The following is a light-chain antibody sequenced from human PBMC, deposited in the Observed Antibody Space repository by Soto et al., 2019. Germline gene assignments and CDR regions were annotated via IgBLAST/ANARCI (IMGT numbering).Light chain of an antibody. Sequence: QSVLTQPPSVSAAPGQKVTISCSGSSSVIGNNYISWYQQLPGAAPKLLISENDKRPSGIPDRFSGSKSGTSATLGITGLQTGDEADYFCGTWDSSLNVGVFGGGTKLTVL. V-gene: IGLV1-51*02. J-gene: IGLJ2*01. CDR1: SSVIGNNY. CDR3: GTWDSSLNVGV. CDR2: END.